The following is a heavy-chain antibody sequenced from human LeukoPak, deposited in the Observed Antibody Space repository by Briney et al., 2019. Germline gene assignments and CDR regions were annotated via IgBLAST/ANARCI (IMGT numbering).Heavy chain of an antibody. CDR2: INHSGST. Sequence: SETLSLTCAVYGGSFSGYYWSWIRQPPGKGLEWIGEINHSGSTNYNPSLKSRVTISVDTSKNQFSLKLSSVTAADTAVYCCARGVYYYGSGSIYGGYYYYYMDVWGKGTTVTVSS. D-gene: IGHD3-10*01. CDR3: ARGVYYYGSGSIYGGYYYYYMDV. J-gene: IGHJ6*03. CDR1: GGSFSGYY. V-gene: IGHV4-34*01.